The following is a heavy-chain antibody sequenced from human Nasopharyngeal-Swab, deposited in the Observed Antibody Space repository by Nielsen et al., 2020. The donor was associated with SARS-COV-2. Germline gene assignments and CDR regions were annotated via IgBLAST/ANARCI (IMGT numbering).Heavy chain of an antibody. D-gene: IGHD6-13*01. V-gene: IGHV1-69*04. Sequence: SVKVSCKASGGTFSSYAFSWVRQAPGQGLEWMGRIIPIVGIATYAQKSEGRVTITADKSTSTAYMELSSLRSEDTAVYYCARDGSSSWYEQLDYWGQGTLVTVSS. CDR2: IIPIVGIA. CDR3: ARDGSSSWYEQLDY. CDR1: GGTFSSYA. J-gene: IGHJ4*02.